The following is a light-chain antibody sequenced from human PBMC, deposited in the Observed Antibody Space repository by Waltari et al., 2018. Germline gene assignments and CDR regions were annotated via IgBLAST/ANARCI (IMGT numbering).Light chain of an antibody. CDR3: QQYGSSPYS. V-gene: IGKV3-20*01. Sequence: EIVLTQSPGTLSLSAGERATLSCMASQTLNNNYLAWYQQKPGQSPGLLIFAASKRATGVPDRFSGSWSGTDFTLTISRLEPEDFAMYYCQQYGSSPYSFGQGARVDFK. J-gene: IGKJ2*01. CDR2: AAS. CDR1: QTLNNNY.